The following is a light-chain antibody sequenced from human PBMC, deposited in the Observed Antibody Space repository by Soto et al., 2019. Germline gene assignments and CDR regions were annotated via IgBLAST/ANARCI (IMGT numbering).Light chain of an antibody. J-gene: IGKJ4*01. CDR2: GAS. CDR3: QQYNDWPLPT. Sequence: EIVMTQSPATLFVSPGERVTLSCRASRSVITNLAWYQHKPGQAPRLLIYGASTRAADIAARFSGSGSGTEFTLTISSLQSEDFAFYYCQQYNDWPLPTFGGGTKVEIK. V-gene: IGKV3-15*01. CDR1: RSVITN.